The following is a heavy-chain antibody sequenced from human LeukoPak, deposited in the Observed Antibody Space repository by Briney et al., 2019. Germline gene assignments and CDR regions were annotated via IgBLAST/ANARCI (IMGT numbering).Heavy chain of an antibody. V-gene: IGHV4-34*01. Sequence: PSETLSLTCAVYGGSFSGYYWSWIRQPPGKGLEWIGEINHSGSTNYNPSLKSRVTISVDTSKNQFSLKLSSVTAADTAVYYCARGLWMGSYYWGQGTLVTASS. J-gene: IGHJ4*02. CDR1: GGSFSGYY. D-gene: IGHD1-26*01. CDR2: INHSGST. CDR3: ARGLWMGSYY.